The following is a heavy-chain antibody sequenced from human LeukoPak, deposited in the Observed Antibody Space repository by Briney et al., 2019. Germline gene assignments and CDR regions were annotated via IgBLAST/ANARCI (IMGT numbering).Heavy chain of an antibody. CDR1: GGSISSYY. Sequence: SETLSLTCTVSGGSISSYYWSWIRQPPGKGLEWIGYIYYSGSTNYNPSLKSRVTISVDTSKNQFSLKLSSVTAADTAVYYCARGVVTPFDFDYWGQGTLVTVSS. CDR3: ARGVVTPFDFDY. J-gene: IGHJ4*02. V-gene: IGHV4-59*12. CDR2: IYYSGST. D-gene: IGHD3-3*01.